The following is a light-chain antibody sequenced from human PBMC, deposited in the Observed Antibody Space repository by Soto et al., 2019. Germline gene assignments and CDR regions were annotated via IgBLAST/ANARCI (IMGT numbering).Light chain of an antibody. CDR2: DVN. CDR3: SSYRTSSIVV. Sequence: QSALTQPASVAGSPGQSITISCTGTSSDVGGYTYFSWYQQHPGKAPKVMIYDVNYRPSGVSNRFSGTKSDNTASLTISGLQDEDEADYYCSSYRTSSIVVFGGGTKLTVL. CDR1: SSDVGGYTY. J-gene: IGLJ2*01. V-gene: IGLV2-14*01.